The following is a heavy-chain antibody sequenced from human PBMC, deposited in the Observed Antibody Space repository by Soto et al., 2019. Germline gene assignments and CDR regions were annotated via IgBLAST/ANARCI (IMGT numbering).Heavy chain of an antibody. J-gene: IGHJ4*02. CDR3: TTTLYSNTVPPEGY. Sequence: PGGSLRLSCAASGFTFSTYTMSWVRQAPGKGLEWVSDMSGRGASTYYADSVKGRFTISRDNSKNTLYLQMNSLRAEDTAVYYCTTTLYSNTVPPEGYWGQGTLVTVSS. CDR1: GFTFSTYT. D-gene: IGHD4-4*01. CDR2: MSGRGAST. V-gene: IGHV3-23*01.